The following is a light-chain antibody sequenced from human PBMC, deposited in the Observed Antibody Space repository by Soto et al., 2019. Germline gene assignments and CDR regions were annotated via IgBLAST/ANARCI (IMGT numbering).Light chain of an antibody. CDR2: DVS. CDR3: SSYTSSSPAVV. V-gene: IGLV2-14*01. J-gene: IGLJ2*01. CDR1: NSDVGGYNY. Sequence: QSALTQPASVSGSPGQSITISCTGTNSDVGGYNYVSWYQQHPGKAPKLMIYDVSNRPSGVSNRFSGSKSGNTASLTISGLQSEDEADYYCSSYTSSSPAVVLGGGTKVTVL.